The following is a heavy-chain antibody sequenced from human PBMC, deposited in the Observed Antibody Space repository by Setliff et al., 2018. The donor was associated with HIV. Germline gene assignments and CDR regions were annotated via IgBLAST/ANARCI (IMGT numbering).Heavy chain of an antibody. CDR2: IWYDGSDK. J-gene: IGHJ6*03. V-gene: IGHV3-30*02. CDR1: GLSFSTYG. Sequence: PGGSLRLSCAASGLSFSTYGMHWVRQAPGKGLEWVAVIWYDGSDKYYADSVKGRFAISRDNSKSTLYLQMNSLRTEDTAVYYCAKDWGSRLSYSFYYMDVWGKGTTVTVSS. CDR3: AKDWGSRLSYSFYYMDV. D-gene: IGHD3-16*01.